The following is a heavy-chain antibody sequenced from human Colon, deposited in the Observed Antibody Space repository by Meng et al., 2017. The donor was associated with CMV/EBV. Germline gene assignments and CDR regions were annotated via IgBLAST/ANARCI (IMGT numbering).Heavy chain of an antibody. CDR2: IYHSGST. D-gene: IGHD3-22*01. J-gene: IGHJ4*02. V-gene: IGHV4-38-2*02. CDR1: GYSISSGYY. CDR3: ARDRPMTPEIDY. Sequence: SETLSLTCTVSGYSISSGYYWGWIRQPPGKGLEWIGSIYHSGSTYYNPSLKSRVTISVDTSKNQFSLKLSLVTAADTAVYYCARDRPMTPEIDYWGQGTLVTVSS.